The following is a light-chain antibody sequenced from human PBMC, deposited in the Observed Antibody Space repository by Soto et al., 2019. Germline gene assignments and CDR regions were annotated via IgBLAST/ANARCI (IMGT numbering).Light chain of an antibody. J-gene: IGKJ1*01. CDR3: QQSYSTPWT. CDR1: QSISSY. Sequence: DIQMTQSPSSLSASVGDRVTITCRASQSISSYLNWYQQKPGKAPKLLIYAASSLQSGVPSRFSGSGSGTDFTLTISSLQPEDFATYYCQQSYSTPWTFGQGTKL. CDR2: AAS. V-gene: IGKV1-39*01.